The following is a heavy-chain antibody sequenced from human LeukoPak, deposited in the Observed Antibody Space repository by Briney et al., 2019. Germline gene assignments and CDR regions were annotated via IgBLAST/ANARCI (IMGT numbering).Heavy chain of an antibody. CDR3: ARDRVVVTANSFDY. CDR2: ISAYNGNT. D-gene: IGHD2-21*02. CDR1: GYTFTSYG. Sequence: ASVKVSCKASGYTFTSYGISWVRQAPGQGLEWMGWISAYNGNTNYAQKLQGRVTMTTDTSTSTAYMELRSPRSDDTAVYYCARDRVVVTANSFDYWGQGTLVTVSS. J-gene: IGHJ4*02. V-gene: IGHV1-18*01.